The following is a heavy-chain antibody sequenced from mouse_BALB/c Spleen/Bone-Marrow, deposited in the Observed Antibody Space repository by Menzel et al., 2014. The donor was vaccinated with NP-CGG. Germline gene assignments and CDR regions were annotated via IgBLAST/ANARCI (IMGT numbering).Heavy chain of an antibody. CDR2: IDPANGNT. Sequence: VQLQQPGAELVKPGASVKLSCTASGFNIKDTYMYWVKQRPEQGLEWIGRIDPANGNTKYDPKFQGKATITADTSSNTAHLHLSSLTSEDTAVYYCANDWFAYWGQGTLVTVSA. V-gene: IGHV14-3*02. CDR1: GFNIKDTY. CDR3: ANDWFAY. D-gene: IGHD2-3*01. J-gene: IGHJ3*01.